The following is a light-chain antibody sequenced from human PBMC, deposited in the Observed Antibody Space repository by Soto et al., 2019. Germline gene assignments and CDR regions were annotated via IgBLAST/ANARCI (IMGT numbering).Light chain of an antibody. Sequence: DIHLTQSPSSLPAAVGDRVTITFRASQAILTYLNWLQQKAGKAPEVLIYDASGLRRGVPSRFTGSGTATDFTLTITSLQREDAGTYFCQQTFSPDVTFGGGTKVDIK. J-gene: IGKJ4*01. CDR1: QAILTY. CDR3: QQTFSPDVT. CDR2: DAS. V-gene: IGKV1-39*01.